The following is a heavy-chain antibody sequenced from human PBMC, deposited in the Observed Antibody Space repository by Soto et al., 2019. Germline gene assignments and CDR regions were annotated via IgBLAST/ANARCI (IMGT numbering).Heavy chain of an antibody. CDR2: IRIDSNHI. J-gene: IGHJ4*02. Sequence: EVQLVESGGGLVQPGGSLRLSCAASGFIFTSYSMNWVRQAPGKGLEWLSYIRIDSNHIGYADSVRGRFTISSDIAKNSLYLQMNRLRDEDTAVYYCARDLSYAFDYWGQGTLVTVYS. D-gene: IGHD1-26*01. V-gene: IGHV3-48*02. CDR3: ARDLSYAFDY. CDR1: GFIFTSYS.